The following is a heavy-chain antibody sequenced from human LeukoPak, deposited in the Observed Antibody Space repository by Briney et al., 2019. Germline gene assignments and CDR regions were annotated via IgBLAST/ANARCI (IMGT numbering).Heavy chain of an antibody. CDR3: TTGRCSGGSCYPGCY. CDR2: IKSKTDGGTT. Sequence: GGSLRLSWAASGFTFSNAWMSWVRQAPGKGLEWVGRIKSKTDGGTTDYAAPVKGRFTIARDDSKNTLYLQMNSLKTEDTAVYYCTTGRCSGGSCYPGCYWGQGTLVTVSS. V-gene: IGHV3-15*01. J-gene: IGHJ4*02. CDR1: GFTFSNAW. D-gene: IGHD2-15*01.